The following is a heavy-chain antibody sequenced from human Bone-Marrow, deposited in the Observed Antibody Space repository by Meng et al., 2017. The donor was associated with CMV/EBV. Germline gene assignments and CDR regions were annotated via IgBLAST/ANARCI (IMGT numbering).Heavy chain of an antibody. D-gene: IGHD4-11*01. Sequence: SLKIACVASGFTFDDYAIHWVRQVPGKGLEWVSGITWNSGNIEYADSVKGRFTISRDNAKNSLYLQTNSLRAEDTAVYYRAREGGTGLYSNYFDYWGQGTLVTVSS. J-gene: IGHJ4*02. V-gene: IGHV3-9*01. CDR1: GFTFDDYA. CDR3: AREGGTGLYSNYFDY. CDR2: ITWNSGNI.